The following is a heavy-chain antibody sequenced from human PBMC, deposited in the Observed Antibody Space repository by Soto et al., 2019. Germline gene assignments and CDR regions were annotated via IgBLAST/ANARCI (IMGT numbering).Heavy chain of an antibody. D-gene: IGHD6-19*01. J-gene: IGHJ5*01. CDR3: ARDRLPSSSGSYCFDS. Sequence: QVQLVQSGAEVKTSGASVKVSCKASGFVFSSYGFNWVRQAPGQGLEWMGWISVYNVNTFDAQKLQGRVTMTTDTSTRTAVMELRSLNSDDKAIYSCARDRLPSSSGSYCFDSWGQGTLVTVSS. CDR1: GFVFSSYG. V-gene: IGHV1-18*04. CDR2: ISVYNVNT.